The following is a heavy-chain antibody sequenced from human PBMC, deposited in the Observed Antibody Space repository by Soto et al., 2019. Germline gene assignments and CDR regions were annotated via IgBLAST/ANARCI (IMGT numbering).Heavy chain of an antibody. J-gene: IGHJ4*02. D-gene: IGHD3-10*01. CDR2: IYYSGST. V-gene: IGHV4-30-4*01. Sequence: QVQLQESGPGLVKPSQTLSLTCTVSGGSISSGDYYWSWIRQPPGKGLEWIGYIYYSGSTYYNPSLESRVTISVATSKHQFSLKLSSVTAADTAVYYCAREVVRGVIIDYWGQGTLVTVSS. CDR1: GGSISSGDYY. CDR3: AREVVRGVIIDY.